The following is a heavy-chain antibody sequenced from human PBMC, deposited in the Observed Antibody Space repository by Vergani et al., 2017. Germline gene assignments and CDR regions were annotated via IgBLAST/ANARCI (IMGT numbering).Heavy chain of an antibody. CDR1: GGSFSGYY. Sequence: QVQLQQWGAGLLKPSETLSLTCAVSGGSFSGYYWSWIRQPPGKGLEWIGEINHSGSTNYNPSLKSRVTISVDTSKNQFSLKLSSVTAADTAVYYCARGLPFSVSPKFDPWGQGTLVTVSS. J-gene: IGHJ5*02. V-gene: IGHV4-34*01. D-gene: IGHD6-25*01. CDR3: ARGLPFSVSPKFDP. CDR2: INHSGST.